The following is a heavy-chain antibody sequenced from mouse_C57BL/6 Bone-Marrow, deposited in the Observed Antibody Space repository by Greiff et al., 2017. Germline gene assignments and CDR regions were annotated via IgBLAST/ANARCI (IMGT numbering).Heavy chain of an antibody. V-gene: IGHV5-4*01. CDR3: ARDPYYYGSSPWFAY. J-gene: IGHJ3*01. CDR2: ISDGGSYT. Sequence: EVMLVESGGGLVKPGGSLKLSCAASGFTFSSYAMSWVRQTPEKRLEWVATISDGGSYTYYPDNVKGRFTISRDNAKNNLYLQMSHLKSEDTAMYYCARDPYYYGSSPWFAYWGQGTLVTVSA. D-gene: IGHD1-1*01. CDR1: GFTFSSYA.